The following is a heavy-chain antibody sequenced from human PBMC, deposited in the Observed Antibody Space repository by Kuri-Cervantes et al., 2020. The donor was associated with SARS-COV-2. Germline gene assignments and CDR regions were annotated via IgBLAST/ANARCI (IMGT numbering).Heavy chain of an antibody. CDR2: IYSGGST. CDR3: VRGRDFWSGYQDSYYYYYYMDV. CDR1: GFTVSSNY. V-gene: IGHV3-53*01. Sequence: GESLKISCAASGFTVSSNYMSWVRQAPGKGLEWVSVIYSGGSTYYADSVKGRFTISRDNAKNSLYLQMNSLRAEDTAVYYCVRGRDFWSGYQDSYYYYYYMDVWGKGTTVTVSS. D-gene: IGHD3-3*01. J-gene: IGHJ6*03.